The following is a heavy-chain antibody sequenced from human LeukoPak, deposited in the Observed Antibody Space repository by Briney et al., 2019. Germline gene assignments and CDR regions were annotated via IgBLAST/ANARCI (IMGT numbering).Heavy chain of an antibody. D-gene: IGHD3-16*01. CDR2: IYYSGST. V-gene: IGHV4-39*01. CDR1: GGSISSSTYY. CDR3: ARPGGSRPQGGFDY. Sequence: SETLSLTCTVSGGSISSSTYYWGWIRQPPGKGLEWIGSIYYSGSTYYNPSLKSRVTISVDTSKNQFSLKLSSVTAADTAVYYCARPGGSRPQGGFDYWGQGTLVTVSS. J-gene: IGHJ4*02.